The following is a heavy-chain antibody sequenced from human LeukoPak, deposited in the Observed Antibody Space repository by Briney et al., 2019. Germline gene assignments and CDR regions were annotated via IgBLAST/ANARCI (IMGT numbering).Heavy chain of an antibody. Sequence: GGSLRLSCAASGFIFNNFGLIWVRQAPGKGLEWVSAISSDGGGTNYADFVKGRFTISRDNSKNTLFLQMNSLRAEDTALYYCAKGSSGYFVDLWGQGTLATVSS. V-gene: IGHV3-23*01. CDR2: ISSDGGGT. D-gene: IGHD3-22*01. J-gene: IGHJ5*02. CDR3: AKGSSGYFVDL. CDR1: GFIFNNFG.